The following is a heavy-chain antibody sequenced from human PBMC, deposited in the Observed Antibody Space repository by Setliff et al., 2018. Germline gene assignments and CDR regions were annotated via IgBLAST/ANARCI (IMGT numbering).Heavy chain of an antibody. CDR2: IIPFFGTA. V-gene: IGHV1-69*13. Sequence: SVKVSCKASGGTFSSSAISWVRQAPGRGLGWVGRIIPFFGTANSAQKFQGRVTITAGESATTAYMELSSLRAEDTAVYYCAKSMTTVTTGGNEAFDIWGQGTMVTVSS. D-gene: IGHD4-17*01. J-gene: IGHJ3*02. CDR3: AKSMTTVTTGGNEAFDI. CDR1: GGTFSSSA.